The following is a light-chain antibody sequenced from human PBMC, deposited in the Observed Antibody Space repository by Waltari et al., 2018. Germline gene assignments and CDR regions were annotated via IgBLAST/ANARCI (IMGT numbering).Light chain of an antibody. V-gene: IGKV3-20*01. CDR3: QHYVRLPVT. Sequence: EIMLTQSPGTLSLSLGERATLSCRASQIISRALAWYQQKPGQAPRLLIYEVSTRASGIPDRFSGSGSGTDFSLTISRLEPEDFAVYYCQHYVRLPVTFGQGTKLEFK. J-gene: IGKJ1*01. CDR2: EVS. CDR1: QIISRA.